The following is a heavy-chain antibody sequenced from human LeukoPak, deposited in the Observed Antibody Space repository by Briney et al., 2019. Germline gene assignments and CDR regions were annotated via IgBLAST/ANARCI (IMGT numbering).Heavy chain of an antibody. V-gene: IGHV3-7*01. Sequence: PGGSLRLSCAASGFTFSNAWMSWVRQAPGKGLEWVANIKQDGSEKYYVDSVKGRFTISRDNAKNSLYLQMNSLRAEDTAVYYCARDRYYYDSSGYYHDYWGQGTLVTVSS. CDR1: GFTFSNAW. D-gene: IGHD3-22*01. CDR2: IKQDGSEK. J-gene: IGHJ4*02. CDR3: ARDRYYYDSSGYYHDY.